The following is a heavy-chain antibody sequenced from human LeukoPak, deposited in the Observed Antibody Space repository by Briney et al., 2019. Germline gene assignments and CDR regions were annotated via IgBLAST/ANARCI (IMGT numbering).Heavy chain of an antibody. D-gene: IGHD1-26*01. CDR3: ARDRVGATYDY. V-gene: IGHV4-30-2*01. Sequence: KASETLSLTCAVSGGSISSGGYSWSWIRQPPGKGLEWIGYIYHSGSTYYNPSLKSRVTISVDRSKNQFSLKLSSVTAADTAVYYCARDRVGATYDYWGQGTLVTVSS. J-gene: IGHJ4*02. CDR2: IYHSGST. CDR1: GGSISSGGYS.